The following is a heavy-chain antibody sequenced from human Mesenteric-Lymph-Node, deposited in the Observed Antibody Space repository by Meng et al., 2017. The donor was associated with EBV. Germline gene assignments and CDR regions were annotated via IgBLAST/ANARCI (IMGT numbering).Heavy chain of an antibody. CDR3: ATEVNSWSLDY. CDR1: GFTFSSYG. V-gene: IGHV3-33*01. CDR2: IWYDGSNQ. Sequence: QLQWVGSGGGVVRPGRSLGLSCAASGFTFSSYGMHWVRQVPGKGLEWVAVIWYDGSNQYYADSVKGRFTISRDNSKNTLYLQMNSLRAEDTAVYYCATEVNSWSLDYWGQGTLVTVSS. D-gene: IGHD6-13*01. J-gene: IGHJ4*02.